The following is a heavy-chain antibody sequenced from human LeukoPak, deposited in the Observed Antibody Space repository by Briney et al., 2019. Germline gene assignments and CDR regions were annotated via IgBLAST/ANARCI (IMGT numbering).Heavy chain of an antibody. CDR1: GFTFSRYA. CDR3: AKEIQYSSSWLAGVAFDI. Sequence: GGTLRLSCAASGFTFSRYAMSWVRQAAGKGLEWVSGISGSGGRKYYPDSVKGRCTTSRDNAKNTLYLQMKSLRAEDTAVYYCAKEIQYSSSWLAGVAFDIWGQGTMVTVSS. J-gene: IGHJ3*02. V-gene: IGHV3-23*01. CDR2: ISGSGGRK. D-gene: IGHD6-13*01.